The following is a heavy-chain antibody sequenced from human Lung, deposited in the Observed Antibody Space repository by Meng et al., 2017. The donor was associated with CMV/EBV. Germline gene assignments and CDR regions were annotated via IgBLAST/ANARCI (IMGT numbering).Heavy chain of an antibody. CDR1: GFTFSKDG. V-gene: IGHV3-33*01. CDR2: IWYDGSKK. Sequence: SGFTFSKDGMHWVRQGPGKGLEWVAMIWYDGSKKFYADSVKGRFTISRDNSKNTLYLQMNNLSVEDMAVYYCASEEGYGSGSYFGDYWSQGTLVTVSS. J-gene: IGHJ4*02. CDR3: ASEEGYGSGSYFGDY. D-gene: IGHD3-10*01.